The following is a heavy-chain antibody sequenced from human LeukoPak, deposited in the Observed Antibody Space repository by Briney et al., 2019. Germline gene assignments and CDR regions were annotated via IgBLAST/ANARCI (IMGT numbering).Heavy chain of an antibody. CDR1: GFTFSSYG. V-gene: IGHV3-33*01. Sequence: GGSLRLSCAASGFTFSSYGMHWVRQAPGKGLEWVAVIWYDGSNKYYADSVKGRFTISRDNSKNTLYLQMNSLGAEDTAVYYCARDPGYNWNDDPDYWGQGTLVTVSS. CDR2: IWYDGSNK. J-gene: IGHJ4*02. D-gene: IGHD1-1*01. CDR3: ARDPGYNWNDDPDY.